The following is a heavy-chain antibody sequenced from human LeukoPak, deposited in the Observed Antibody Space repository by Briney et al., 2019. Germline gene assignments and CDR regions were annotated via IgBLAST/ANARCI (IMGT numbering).Heavy chain of an antibody. CDR1: GFTFSTYA. D-gene: IGHD5-24*01. CDR2: IRADGGTS. CDR3: ARTFWLHDAFDI. V-gene: IGHV3-23*01. J-gene: IGHJ3*02. Sequence: GGSLRLSCAASGFTFSTYAMNWVRQAPGKGLEWVSAIRADGGTSYYVDSVRGRFTISRDNFKNTLYLQMNSLRAEDTAIYYCARTFWLHDAFDIWGQGTTVTVSS.